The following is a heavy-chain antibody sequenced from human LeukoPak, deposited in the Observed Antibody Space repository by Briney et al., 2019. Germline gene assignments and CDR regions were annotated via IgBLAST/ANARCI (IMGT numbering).Heavy chain of an antibody. D-gene: IGHD1-26*01. CDR1: GLTVSSNC. Sequence: GGSLRLSCAASGLTVSSNCMSWVRQAPGKGLECISGFSGSGGSTYYADSVKGRFTISRDNSKNTLYLQMNSLRAEDTAVYYCAKDLTSSWWELVQPFGWFDPWGQGTLVTVSS. CDR3: AKDLTSSWWELVQPFGWFDP. J-gene: IGHJ5*02. V-gene: IGHV3-23*01. CDR2: FSGSGGST.